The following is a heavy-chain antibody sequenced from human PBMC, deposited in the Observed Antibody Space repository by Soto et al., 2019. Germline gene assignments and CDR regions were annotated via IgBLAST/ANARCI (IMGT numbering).Heavy chain of an antibody. V-gene: IGHV3-74*01. CDR2: INSDGSST. J-gene: IGHJ5*02. Sequence: EVQLVESGGGLVQPGGSLRLSCAASGFTFSSYWMHWVRQAPGKGLVWVSRINSDGSSTSYADSVKGRFTISRDNAKNALYLQMTSLRAEDTAVYYCARDHVVSRNWFDPWGQGTLVTVSS. CDR1: GFTFSSYW. CDR3: ARDHVVSRNWFDP. D-gene: IGHD2-21*01.